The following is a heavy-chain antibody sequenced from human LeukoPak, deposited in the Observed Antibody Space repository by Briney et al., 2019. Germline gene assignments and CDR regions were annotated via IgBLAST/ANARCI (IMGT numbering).Heavy chain of an antibody. D-gene: IGHD6-13*01. J-gene: IGHJ4*02. CDR3: TTASSSWYSPCDYFDD. CDR2: IKSKTDGGTT. Sequence: GESLRLSCAASGFTFSNAWMSWVRQAPGKGLEWVGRIKSKTDGGTTDYAAPVKGRFTISRDDSKNTLYLQMNSLKTEDTAVYYCTTASSSWYSPCDYFDDWGQGTLVTVSS. CDR1: GFTFSNAW. V-gene: IGHV3-15*01.